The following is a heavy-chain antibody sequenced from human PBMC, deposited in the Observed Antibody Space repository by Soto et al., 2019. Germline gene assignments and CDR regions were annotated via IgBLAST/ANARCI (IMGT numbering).Heavy chain of an antibody. J-gene: IGHJ4*02. CDR1: GFDFGDYY. V-gene: IGHV3-11*01. D-gene: IGHD6-13*01. CDR2: IDSGDGTT. Sequence: PGGSLRLSCTGSGFDFGDYYMSWIRQAPGKGLEWVSYIDSGDGTTYYTDSVKGRFTIPRDNAKKTVYLQMSSLRVEDTALYYCVRPYYSSSWFPFDRWGQGTLVTVYS. CDR3: VRPYYSSSWFPFDR.